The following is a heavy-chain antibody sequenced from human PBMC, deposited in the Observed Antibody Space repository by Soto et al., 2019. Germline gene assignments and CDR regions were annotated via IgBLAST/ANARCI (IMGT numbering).Heavy chain of an antibody. D-gene: IGHD6-13*01. CDR2: IGTAGDT. J-gene: IGHJ2*01. CDR3: ARDSRYSSSHEQNWYFDL. Sequence: EVQLVESGGGLVQPGGSLRLSCAASGFTFSSYDMHWVRQATGKGLEWVSAIGTAGDTYYPGSVKGRFTISRENAKNSLYLQMNSLRAGDTAVYYCARDSRYSSSHEQNWYFDLWGCGTLVTVSS. V-gene: IGHV3-13*01. CDR1: GFTFSSYD.